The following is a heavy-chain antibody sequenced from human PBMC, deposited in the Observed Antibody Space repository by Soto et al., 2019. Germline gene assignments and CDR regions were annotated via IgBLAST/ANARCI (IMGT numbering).Heavy chain of an antibody. CDR2: IYYRGST. CDR3: ARVDDIVAGQGYWYFDL. D-gene: IGHD2-15*01. CDR1: GGSISSGGYY. J-gene: IGHJ2*01. Sequence: QVQLQESGPGLVKPSQTLSLTCTVSGGSISSGGYYWSWLRQHPGKGLEWIGYIYYRGSTYYNPSLKNRVTISVATSKNQFSLKLSSVTDADTAVYYCARVDDIVAGQGYWYFDLWGRGTLVTVSS. V-gene: IGHV4-31*02.